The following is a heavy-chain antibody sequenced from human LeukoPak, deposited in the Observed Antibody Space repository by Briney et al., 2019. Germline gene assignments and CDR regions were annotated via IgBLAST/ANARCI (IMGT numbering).Heavy chain of an antibody. CDR1: GYTLTKLS. D-gene: IGHD2-2*02. CDR2: FDPEDGET. J-gene: IGHJ4*02. CDR3: AREACSSTSCYSGVGDY. V-gene: IGHV1-24*01. Sequence: GASVKVSCKVSGYTLTKLSMHWVRQAPGKGLEWMGGFDPEDGETIYAQKFQGRVTMTKDTSTDTAYMELSSLRSEDTAVYYCAREACSSTSCYSGVGDYWGQGTLVTVSS.